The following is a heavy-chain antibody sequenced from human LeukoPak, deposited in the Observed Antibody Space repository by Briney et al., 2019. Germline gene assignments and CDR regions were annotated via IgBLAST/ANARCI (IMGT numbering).Heavy chain of an antibody. D-gene: IGHD2-15*01. CDR1: GFTFRNYG. CDR3: AIGGCRGGRCSSGAY. J-gene: IGHJ4*02. CDR2: TRDDGSKS. Sequence: GRSLRLSCAPSGFTFRNYGMHWVPQAPGTGLEWVAYTRDDGSKSWYGYSVKGRFTISRDNSKGTLYLQMNSLRGEDTAVYYCAIGGCRGGRCSSGAYWGQGTLVTVSS. V-gene: IGHV3-30*02.